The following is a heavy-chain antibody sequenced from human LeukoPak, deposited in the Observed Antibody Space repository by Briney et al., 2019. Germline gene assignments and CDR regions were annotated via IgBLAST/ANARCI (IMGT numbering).Heavy chain of an antibody. CDR3: AREKFVSGWVYYFDY. CDR2: IIPIFGTA. J-gene: IGHJ4*02. Sequence: ASVKVSCKASGGTFSSYAISWVRHAPGQGLEWMGGIIPIFGTANYAQKFQGRVTITADESTSTAYMELSSLRSEDTAVYYCAREKFVSGWVYYFDYWGQGTLVTVSS. V-gene: IGHV1-69*13. D-gene: IGHD6-19*01. CDR1: GGTFSSYA.